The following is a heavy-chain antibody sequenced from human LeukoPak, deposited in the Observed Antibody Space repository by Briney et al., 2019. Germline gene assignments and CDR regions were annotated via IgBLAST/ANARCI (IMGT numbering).Heavy chain of an antibody. CDR3: ARSPLCDGGSCYFDY. V-gene: IGHV4-34*01. Sequence: SETLSLTCAVYGGSFSGYYWSWIRQPPGKGLEWIGEINHSGSTNYNPSLKSRVTISVDTSKNQFSLKLSSVTAADTAVYYCARSPLCDGGSCYFDYWDQGTLVTVSS. D-gene: IGHD2-15*01. CDR1: GGSFSGYY. J-gene: IGHJ4*02. CDR2: INHSGST.